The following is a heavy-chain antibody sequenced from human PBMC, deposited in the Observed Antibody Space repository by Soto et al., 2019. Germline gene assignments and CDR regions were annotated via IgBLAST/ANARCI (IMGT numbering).Heavy chain of an antibody. CDR2: IYYSGST. Sequence: PSETLSLTCTVSGGSISSSSYYWGWIRQPPGKGLEWIGSIYYSGSTYYNPSLKSRVTISVDTSKNQFSLKLSSVTAADTAVYYCARLLPRYCSSTSCPPDWFDPWGQGXLVTVSS. J-gene: IGHJ5*02. V-gene: IGHV4-39*01. CDR1: GGSISSSSYY. D-gene: IGHD2-2*01. CDR3: ARLLPRYCSSTSCPPDWFDP.